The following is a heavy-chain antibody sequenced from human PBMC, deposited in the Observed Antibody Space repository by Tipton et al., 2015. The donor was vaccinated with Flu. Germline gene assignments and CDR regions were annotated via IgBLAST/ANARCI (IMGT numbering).Heavy chain of an antibody. D-gene: IGHD3-22*01. Sequence: SLRLSCAASGFTLSGYYMSWIRQAPGKGLEWVSYISGGGSIMYYADSVKGRFTISRDNAKNSLYLQMNSLRAEDTAFYYCARGTRADYDSSDHTGYWGQGTPVTVSS. V-gene: IGHV3-11*01. J-gene: IGHJ4*02. CDR3: ARGTRADYDSSDHTGY. CDR2: ISGGGSIM. CDR1: GFTLSGYY.